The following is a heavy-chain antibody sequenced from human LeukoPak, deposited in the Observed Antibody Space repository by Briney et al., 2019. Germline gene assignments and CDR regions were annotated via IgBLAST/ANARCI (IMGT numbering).Heavy chain of an antibody. D-gene: IGHD3/OR15-3a*01. CDR3: AKSDGLAHYYYYYGMDV. V-gene: IGHV3-21*01. Sequence: GGSLRLSCAASGFTFSSYSMNWVRQAPGKGLEWVSSISSSSSYIYYADSVKGRFTISRDNAKNSLYLQMNSLRAEDTAVYYCAKSDGLAHYYYYYGMDVWGQGTTVTVSS. J-gene: IGHJ6*02. CDR1: GFTFSSYS. CDR2: ISSSSSYI.